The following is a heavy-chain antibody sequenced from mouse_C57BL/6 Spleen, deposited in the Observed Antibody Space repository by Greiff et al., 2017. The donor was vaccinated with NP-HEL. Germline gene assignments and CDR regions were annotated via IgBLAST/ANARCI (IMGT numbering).Heavy chain of an antibody. V-gene: IGHV1-80*01. CDR2: IYPGDGDT. CDR3: ARSYGSSYPYFDY. D-gene: IGHD1-1*01. Sequence: QVQLKQSGAELVKPGASVKISCKASGYAFSSYWMNWVKQRPGKGLEWIGQIYPGDGDTNYNGKFKGKATLTADKSSSTAYMQLSSLTSEDSAVYFCARSYGSSYPYFDYWGQGTTLTVAS. CDR1: GYAFSSYW. J-gene: IGHJ2*01.